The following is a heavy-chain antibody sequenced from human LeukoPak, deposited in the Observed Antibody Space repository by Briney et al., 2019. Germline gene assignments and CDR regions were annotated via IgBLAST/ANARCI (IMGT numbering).Heavy chain of an antibody. Sequence: GGSLRLSCAASGFSFSSYAMTWVRQAPGKGLEWVSGISGSGGSTYYADSVKGRFTNSRDNSKNTLYLQMNSLRAEDTAVYYCTKSPYSSSWYYFDYWGQGTLVTVSS. CDR2: ISGSGGST. D-gene: IGHD6-13*01. CDR1: GFSFSSYA. J-gene: IGHJ4*02. CDR3: TKSPYSSSWYYFDY. V-gene: IGHV3-23*01.